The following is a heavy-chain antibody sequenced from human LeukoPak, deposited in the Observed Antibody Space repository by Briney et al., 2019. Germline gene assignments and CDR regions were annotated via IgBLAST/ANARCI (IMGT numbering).Heavy chain of an antibody. V-gene: IGHV1-2*02. CDR1: GYTFTGYY. CDR3: ARDLVVVVAATPWFDP. J-gene: IGHJ5*02. CDR2: INPNSGGT. D-gene: IGHD2-15*01. Sequence: GASVKVSCKASGYTFTGYYMHWVRQAPGQGLEWMGWINPNSGGTNYAQKFQGRVTMTRDTSISTAYMELSRLRSDDTAVYYCARDLVVVVAATPWFDPWGQGTLVTVSS.